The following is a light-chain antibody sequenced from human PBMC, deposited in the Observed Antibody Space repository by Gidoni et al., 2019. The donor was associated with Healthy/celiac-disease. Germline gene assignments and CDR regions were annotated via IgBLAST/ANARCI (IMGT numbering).Light chain of an antibody. CDR2: DAS. Sequence: AIQLTQSPSSLSASVGDRVTITCRASQGISSSLAWYQQKPGKAPKLLIYDASSWESGVPSRFSGSGSGTDFTLTISSLQPEDFAAYYCQQYNSYPLGFGGGTKVEIK. CDR3: QQYNSYPLG. V-gene: IGKV1-13*02. CDR1: QGISSS. J-gene: IGKJ4*01.